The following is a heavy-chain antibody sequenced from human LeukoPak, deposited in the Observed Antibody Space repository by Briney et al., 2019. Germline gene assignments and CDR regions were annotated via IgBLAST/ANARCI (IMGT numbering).Heavy chain of an antibody. CDR1: GFTFSDYY. Sequence: GGSLRLSCAASGFTFSDYYMSWIGQAPGKGREWVSYISSSGSTIYYADSVKGRFTISRDNAKNSLYLQMSSLRAEDTAVYYCARAGITMVRGVIVSDAFDIWGQGTMVTVSS. CDR2: ISSSGSTI. J-gene: IGHJ3*02. CDR3: ARAGITMVRGVIVSDAFDI. D-gene: IGHD3-10*01. V-gene: IGHV3-11*01.